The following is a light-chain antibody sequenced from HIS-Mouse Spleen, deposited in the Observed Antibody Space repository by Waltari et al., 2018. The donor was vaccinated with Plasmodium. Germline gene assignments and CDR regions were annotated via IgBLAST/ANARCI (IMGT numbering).Light chain of an antibody. J-gene: IGLJ1*01. CDR1: SSDVVGYNY. CDR2: DAS. Sequence: QSALTQPRSVSGSPGQSVTIPCTGTSSDVVGYNYVSWYQQHPGKAPKLMIYDASKRPSVVPDRFSGSKSGNTASLTISGLQAEDEADYYCCSYAGSYTYVFGTGTKVTVL. V-gene: IGLV2-11*01. CDR3: CSYAGSYTYV.